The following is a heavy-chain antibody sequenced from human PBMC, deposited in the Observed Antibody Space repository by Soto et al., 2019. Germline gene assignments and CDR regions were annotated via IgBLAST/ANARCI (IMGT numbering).Heavy chain of an antibody. V-gene: IGHV3-30*18. CDR3: AELRNSVSGFDY. Sequence: PGGSLRLSCAASGFTLSSYGMHWVSQAPGRGLEWVAVVSYDGSVTYYADSVRGRFTISRDNSKNTLYLQMNSLRAEDTAFYYCAELRNSVSGFDYWGQGTLVTVSS. CDR1: GFTLSSYG. D-gene: IGHD3-16*01. J-gene: IGHJ4*02. CDR2: VSYDGSVT.